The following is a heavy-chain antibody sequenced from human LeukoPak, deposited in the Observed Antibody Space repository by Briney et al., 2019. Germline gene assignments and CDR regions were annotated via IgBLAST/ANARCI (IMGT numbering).Heavy chain of an antibody. Sequence: SVKVSCKASGGTFSSYTISWVRQAPGQGLEWMGRIIPILGIANYAQKFQGRVTITADKSTGTAYMELSSLRSEDTAVYYCARSPGSLNGFDIWGQGTMVTVSS. J-gene: IGHJ3*02. D-gene: IGHD1-26*01. CDR2: IIPILGIA. CDR3: ARSPGSLNGFDI. CDR1: GGTFSSYT. V-gene: IGHV1-69*02.